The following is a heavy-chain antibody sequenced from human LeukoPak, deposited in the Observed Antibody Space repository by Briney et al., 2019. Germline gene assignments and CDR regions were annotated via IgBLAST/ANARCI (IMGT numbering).Heavy chain of an antibody. D-gene: IGHD6-19*01. Sequence: GGSLRLSCAASGFSFSTYAMNWVRQAPAKGLEWVSTIGGGGPTTDYADSVKDRFTISRDNSKNTLYLQMNSLRAEDTAVYFCARGFLGGTDQYFDSWGQGTLVTVSS. CDR2: IGGGGPTT. CDR1: GFSFSTYA. CDR3: ARGFLGGTDQYFDS. V-gene: IGHV3-23*01. J-gene: IGHJ4*02.